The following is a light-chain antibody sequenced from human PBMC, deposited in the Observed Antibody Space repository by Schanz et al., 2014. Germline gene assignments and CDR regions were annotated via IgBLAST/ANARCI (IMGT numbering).Light chain of an antibody. J-gene: IGLJ3*02. V-gene: IGLV1-51*01. CDR1: RSNIGDNS. CDR3: ATWDSSLSVGT. CDR2: DNN. Sequence: QSVLTQPPSVSAAPGQKVTMSCSGSRSNIGDNSVSWYQQVPGTAPKLLIYDNNKRPSGIPDRFSGSKSATSATLGITGLQTGDEADYYCATWDSSLSVGTFGGGTKLTVL.